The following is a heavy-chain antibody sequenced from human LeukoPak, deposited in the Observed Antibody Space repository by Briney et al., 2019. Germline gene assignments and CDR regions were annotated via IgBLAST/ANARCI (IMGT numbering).Heavy chain of an antibody. CDR2: IHYTGST. Sequence: SETLSLTCTVSGGSISSYYWSWIRQPPGKGLERIGYIHYTGSTNYNPSLKSRVNISVDTSKNQFSLKLNSVTAADTAVYYCARGGYYGSGNDFRFDPWGQGTLVTVSS. D-gene: IGHD3-10*01. CDR1: GGSISSYY. V-gene: IGHV4-59*01. CDR3: ARGGYYGSGNDFRFDP. J-gene: IGHJ5*02.